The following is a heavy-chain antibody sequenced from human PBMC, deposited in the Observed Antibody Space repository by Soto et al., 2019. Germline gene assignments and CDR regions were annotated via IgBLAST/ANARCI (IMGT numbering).Heavy chain of an antibody. CDR3: AIHFQQWLVYFDS. V-gene: IGHV4-39*01. Sequence: QLQLQESGPGLVKPSETLSLTCTVSGGSISSSSYYWGWIRQPPGKGLEWIGSIYYGGSTYYNPSLKSRVTVSVDTSKNHFSLKLSSVTAADTAVYYCAIHFQQWLVYFDSWGQGTLVTVSS. CDR2: IYYGGST. D-gene: IGHD6-19*01. CDR1: GGSISSSSYY. J-gene: IGHJ4*02.